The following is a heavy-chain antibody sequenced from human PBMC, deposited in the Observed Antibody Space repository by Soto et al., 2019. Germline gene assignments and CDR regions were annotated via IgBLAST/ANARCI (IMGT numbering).Heavy chain of an antibody. J-gene: IGHJ4*02. Sequence: QPGGSLRLSCAASGFTFSSYGMHWVRQAPGKGLEWVAVIWYDGSNKYYADSVKGRFTISRDNSKNTLYLQMNSLRAEDTAVYYCASGIGGYSYGYYFDYWGQGTLVTVSS. V-gene: IGHV3-33*01. D-gene: IGHD5-18*01. CDR3: ASGIGGYSYGYYFDY. CDR2: IWYDGSNK. CDR1: GFTFSSYG.